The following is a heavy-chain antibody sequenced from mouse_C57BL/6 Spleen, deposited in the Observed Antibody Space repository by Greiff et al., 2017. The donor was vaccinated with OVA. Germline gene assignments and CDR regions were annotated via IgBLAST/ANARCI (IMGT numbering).Heavy chain of an antibody. J-gene: IGHJ3*01. CDR1: GFTFSSYA. V-gene: IGHV5-4*01. CDR2: ISDGGSYT. D-gene: IGHD1-1*01. CDR3: AREHYGSIPWFAY. Sequence: EVKLVESGGGLVKPGGSLKLSCAASGFTFSSYAMSWVRQTPEKRLEWVATISDGGSYTYYPDNLKGRFTISRDNAKNNLYLQMSHLTSEDTAMYYCAREHYGSIPWFAYWGQGTLVTVSA.